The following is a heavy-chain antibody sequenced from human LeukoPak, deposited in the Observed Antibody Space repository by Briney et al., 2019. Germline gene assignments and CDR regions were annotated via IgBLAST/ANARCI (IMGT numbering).Heavy chain of an antibody. CDR3: AREWLQLGFGY. J-gene: IGHJ4*02. CDR2: ITSSSSYI. D-gene: IGHD5-24*01. Sequence: PGGSLRLSCVASGFTFSSYSMNWVRQAPGKGLEWVSAITSSSSYIYYADSVKGRFTISRDNARNSLYLQMNSLRAEDTAVYYCAREWLQLGFGYWGQGTLVTVSS. CDR1: GFTFSSYS. V-gene: IGHV3-21*01.